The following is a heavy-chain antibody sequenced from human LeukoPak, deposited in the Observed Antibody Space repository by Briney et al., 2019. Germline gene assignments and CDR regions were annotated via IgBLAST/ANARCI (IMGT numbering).Heavy chain of an antibody. CDR2: ISPNSGAT. Sequence: GASVKVSCKASGYTFTGYYMHWVRQAPGQGLEWMGWISPNSGATNYAQKFQGRVTMTRDTSISTAYMELSRLRSDDTAVYYCARLNKPGWFDPWGQGTLVTVSS. V-gene: IGHV1-2*02. J-gene: IGHJ5*02. CDR3: ARLNKPGWFDP. CDR1: GYTFTGYY. D-gene: IGHD1-14*01.